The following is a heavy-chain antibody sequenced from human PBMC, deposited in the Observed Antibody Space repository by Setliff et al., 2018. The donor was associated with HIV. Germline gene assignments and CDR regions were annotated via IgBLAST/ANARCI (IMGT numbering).Heavy chain of an antibody. CDR3: ARFPGSLTYFDY. J-gene: IGHJ4*02. V-gene: IGHV4-59*11. Sequence: PSETLSLTCTVSGGSISSHSWSWIRQPPGKGLEWIGYLSYTGSTNYNPSLKSRVTMSVDTSKNHFSLTLNSATAADTAVYYCARFPGSLTYFDYWGQGTLVTVSS. CDR2: LSYTGST. CDR1: GGSISSHS. D-gene: IGHD3-10*01.